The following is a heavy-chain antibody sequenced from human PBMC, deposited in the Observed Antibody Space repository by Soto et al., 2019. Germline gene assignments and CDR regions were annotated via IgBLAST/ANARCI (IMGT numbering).Heavy chain of an antibody. CDR2: INAGNGNT. D-gene: IGHD3-22*01. J-gene: IGHJ4*02. V-gene: IGHV1-3*01. CDR1: GYTFTSYA. Sequence: QVQLVQSGAEVKKPGASVKVSCKASGYTFTSYAMHWVRQAPGQRLEWMGWINAGNGNTKYSQNFQGRVTITRDTSPSTGYMELSRLRSEDPAVYFCARERYYNCGYFGYFYNRGQGNLGNGSS. CDR3: ARERYYNCGYFGYFYN.